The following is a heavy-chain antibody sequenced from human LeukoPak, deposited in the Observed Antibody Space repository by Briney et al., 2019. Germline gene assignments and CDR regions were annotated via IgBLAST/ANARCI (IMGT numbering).Heavy chain of an antibody. D-gene: IGHD3-22*01. V-gene: IGHV3-30*18. CDR3: AKDRHYYDSSGYSD. CDR2: ISYDGSNK. Sequence: GSLRLSCAASGFTFSSYGMHWVRQAPGKGLEWVAVISYDGSNKYYADSVKGRFTISRDNSKNTLYLQMNSLRAEDTAVYYCAKDRHYYDSSGYSDWGQGTLVTVSS. CDR1: GFTFSSYG. J-gene: IGHJ4*02.